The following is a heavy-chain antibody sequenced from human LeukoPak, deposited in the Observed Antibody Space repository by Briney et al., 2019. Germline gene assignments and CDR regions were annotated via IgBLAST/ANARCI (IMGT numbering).Heavy chain of an antibody. CDR3: VRDPSGSGFAFDS. CDR2: IWFDGSNK. CDR1: GFIFSNDA. D-gene: IGHD1-1*01. Sequence: GGSLRLSCAASGFIFSNDAMHWIRQAPGKGLEWVAFIWFDGSNKHYADSVKGRFTISRDNSEDTLYLQMNSLRAEDTAVYYCVRDPSGSGFAFDSWGQGALVTVSS. V-gene: IGHV3-33*01. J-gene: IGHJ4*02.